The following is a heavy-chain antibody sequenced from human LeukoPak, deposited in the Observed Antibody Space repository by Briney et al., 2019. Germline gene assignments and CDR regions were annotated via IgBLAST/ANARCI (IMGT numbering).Heavy chain of an antibody. J-gene: IGHJ5*02. CDR3: ARAAPRDYAGGSWFFDWFDP. V-gene: IGHV1-2*02. D-gene: IGHD2-15*01. Sequence: TLKVSCKASGYTFTDYYVHCVRHAPGQGLERMGWINPSSCGTNSAQQFQGRVTMARDTSTSTAYMELSRLTSDDTAMYYCARAAPRDYAGGSWFFDWFDPWGQGTLVTVSS. CDR2: INPSSCGT. CDR1: GYTFTDYY.